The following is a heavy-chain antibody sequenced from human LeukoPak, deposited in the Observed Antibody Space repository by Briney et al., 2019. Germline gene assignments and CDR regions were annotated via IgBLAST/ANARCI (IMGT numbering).Heavy chain of an antibody. J-gene: IGHJ3*02. CDR2: IYYSGST. D-gene: IGHD2-21*01. Sequence: KPSETLSLTCTVSGGSISSYYWSWIRQPPGKGLEWIGYIYYSGSTNYNPSLKSRVTISVDTSKNQFSLKLSSVTAADTAVYYCARDRYSQAFDIWGQGTMVTVSS. CDR3: ARDRYSQAFDI. V-gene: IGHV4-59*01. CDR1: GGSISSYY.